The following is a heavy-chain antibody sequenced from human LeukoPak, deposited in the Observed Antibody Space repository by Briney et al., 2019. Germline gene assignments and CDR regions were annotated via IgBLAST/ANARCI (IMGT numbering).Heavy chain of an antibody. CDR2: IRSKAYGGTT. CDR3: TRVPSFYVWGSYRPSAFDY. CDR1: GFSFSNYW. D-gene: IGHD3-16*02. V-gene: IGHV3-49*04. J-gene: IGHJ4*02. Sequence: GSLRLSCSASGFSFSNYWVTWVRQAPGKGLEWVGFIRSKAYGGTTEYAASVKGRFTISRDDSKSIAYLQMNSLKTEDTAVYYCTRVPSFYVWGSYRPSAFDYWGQGTLVTVSS.